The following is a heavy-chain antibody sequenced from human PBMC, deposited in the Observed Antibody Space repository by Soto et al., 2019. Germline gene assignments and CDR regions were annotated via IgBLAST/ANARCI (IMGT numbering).Heavy chain of an antibody. J-gene: IGHJ4*02. D-gene: IGHD2-2*01. V-gene: IGHV3-21*01. CDR3: ARVTLGYCISTNCFFDY. CDR1: GFTFSSYS. CDR2: ISSSSSYI. Sequence: EVQLVESGGGLVKPGGSLRLSCAASGFTFSSYSMNWVRQAPGKGLEWVSSISSSSSYIYYADSVEGRFTISRDNAKNSLYLQMNSLRAEDTAVYYCARVTLGYCISTNCFFDYWGQGTLVTVSS.